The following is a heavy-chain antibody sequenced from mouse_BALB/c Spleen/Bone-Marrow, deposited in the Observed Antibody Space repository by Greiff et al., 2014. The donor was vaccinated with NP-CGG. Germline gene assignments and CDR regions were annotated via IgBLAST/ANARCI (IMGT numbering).Heavy chain of an antibody. D-gene: IGHD2-1*01. CDR2: ISSGSSTI. J-gene: IGHJ3*01. V-gene: IGHV5-17*02. Sequence: EVKLMESGGGLVQPGGSRKLSCAASGFTFSSFGMHWVRQAPEKGLEWVAYISSGSSTIYYADTVKGRFTISRDNPKNTLFLQVTSVRAEDTAMYYWARGGNYYWFAYWGQGTLVTVSA. CDR3: ARGGNYYWFAY. CDR1: GFTFSSFG.